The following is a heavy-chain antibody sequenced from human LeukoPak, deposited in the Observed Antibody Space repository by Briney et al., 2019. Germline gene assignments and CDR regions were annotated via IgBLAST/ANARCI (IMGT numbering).Heavy chain of an antibody. V-gene: IGHV3-23*01. D-gene: IGHD2-15*01. J-gene: IGHJ4*02. CDR3: AKAVVPAGIDY. CDR2: ISGSGGST. Sequence: GGSLRLSCAASGFTFSSYAMSWVRQAPGKGLEWVSAISGSGGSTYYADSVKGRFTIPRDNSKNTLYLQMNSPRAEDTAVYYCAKAVVPAGIDYWGQGTLVTVSS. CDR1: GFTFSSYA.